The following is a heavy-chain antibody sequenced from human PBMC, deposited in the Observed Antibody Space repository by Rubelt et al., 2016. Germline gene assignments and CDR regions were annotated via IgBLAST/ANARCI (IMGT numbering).Heavy chain of an antibody. CDR2: HSGST. V-gene: IGHV4-39*01. D-gene: IGHD6-19*01. Sequence: HSGSTYYNPSLKSRVTISVDTSKNQFSLKLSSVTAADTAVYYCARHSRIIAVGFWGQGTLVTVSS. J-gene: IGHJ4*02. CDR3: ARHSRIIAVGF.